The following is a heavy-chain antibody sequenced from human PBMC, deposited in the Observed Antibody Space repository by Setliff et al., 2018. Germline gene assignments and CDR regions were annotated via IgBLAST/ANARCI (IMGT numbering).Heavy chain of an antibody. CDR3: ARVLGVDFQYYYLDI. D-gene: IGHD2-21*01. CDR2: VYRGGSTT. CDR1: GFTFNNYA. V-gene: IGHV3-23*03. Sequence: GGSLRLSCAASGFTFNNYAMSWVRQAPGKRLEWVSVVYRGGSTTFYADSVKGRFTISRDDSKNTLYLQMNSLTVDDTAVYYCARVLGVDFQYYYLDIWGKGTTVTVSS. J-gene: IGHJ6*03.